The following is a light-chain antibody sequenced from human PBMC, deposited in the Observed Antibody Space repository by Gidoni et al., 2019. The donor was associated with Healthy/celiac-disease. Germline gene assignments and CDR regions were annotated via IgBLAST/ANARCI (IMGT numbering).Light chain of an antibody. V-gene: IGKV2-28*01. CDR1: QSLLHSNGYNY. CDR2: LGS. J-gene: IGKJ2*01. CDR3: MQALQTPRT. Sequence: DIVLTTSPLSLPVTPGEPASISCRSSQSLLHSNGYNYLDWYLQKPGQSPQLLIYLGSNRASGVPDRFSGSGSGTDFTLKISRVEAEDVGVYYCMQALQTPRTFGQGTKLEIK.